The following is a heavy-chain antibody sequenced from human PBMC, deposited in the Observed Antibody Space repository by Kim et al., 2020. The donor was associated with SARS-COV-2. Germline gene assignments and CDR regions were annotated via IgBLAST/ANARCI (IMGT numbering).Heavy chain of an antibody. CDR2: INPSGGST. CDR3: ARDDAGADLLDAFDI. D-gene: IGHD2-15*01. CDR1: GYTFTSYY. V-gene: IGHV1-46*01. Sequence: ASVKVSCKASGYTFTSYYMHWVRQAPGQGLEWMGIINPSGGSTSYAQKFQGRVTMTRDTSTSTVYMELSSLRSEDTAVYYCARDDAGADLLDAFDIWGPRDNGHRLF. J-gene: IGHJ3*02.